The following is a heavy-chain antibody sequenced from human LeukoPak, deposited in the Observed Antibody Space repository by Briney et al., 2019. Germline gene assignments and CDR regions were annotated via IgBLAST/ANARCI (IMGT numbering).Heavy chain of an antibody. D-gene: IGHD4-17*01. J-gene: IGHJ4*02. Sequence: PSETLSLTCTYTGGFISNYYWNWLRQPPAKELEWLGYIYYSESTNYNPSLKSRVTISVDTSKNQFSVKLSSVTAADTAVYYCARQIPTTVTTHTLFDYWGQGTLVSVSS. CDR2: IYYSEST. CDR3: ARQIPTTVTTHTLFDY. V-gene: IGHV4-59*08. CDR1: GGFISNYY.